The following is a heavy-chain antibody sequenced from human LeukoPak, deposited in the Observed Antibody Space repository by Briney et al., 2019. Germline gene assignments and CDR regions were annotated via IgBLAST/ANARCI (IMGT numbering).Heavy chain of an antibody. CDR2: IYYTGST. J-gene: IGHJ6*03. D-gene: IGHD3-9*01. CDR1: SGSISSNNYY. CDR3: ARLVSYDVLTENFYKYYMDV. Sequence: SETLSLTCTVSSGSISSNNYYWGWIRQPPGKGLEWIGSIYYTGSTFYNPSLKSRVTMSIDALKNQFTLKVTSVTATDTAVYYCARLVSYDVLTENFYKYYMDVWGKGTTVTVSS. V-gene: IGHV4-39*01.